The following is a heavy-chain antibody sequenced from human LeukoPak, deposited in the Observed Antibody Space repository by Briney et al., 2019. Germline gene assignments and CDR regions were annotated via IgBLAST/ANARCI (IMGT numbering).Heavy chain of an antibody. D-gene: IGHD3-9*01. CDR3: ARDQTGYYYYGMDV. V-gene: IGHV3-7*03. CDR2: IKQDGSEK. CDR1: GFTFSSYW. Sequence: GGSLRLSCAASGFTFSSYWMSWVRQAPGKGLEWVANIKQDGSEKYYVDSVKGRFTISRDNAKNSLCLQMNSLRAEDTAVYYCARDQTGYYYYGMDVWGQGTTVTFSS. J-gene: IGHJ6*02.